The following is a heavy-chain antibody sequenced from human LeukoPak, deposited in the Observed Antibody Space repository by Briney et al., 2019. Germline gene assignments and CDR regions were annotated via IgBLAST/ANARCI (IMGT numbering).Heavy chain of an antibody. Sequence: ASVKVSCKASGYTFTSYAMHWVRQAPGQRLEWMGWINAGSGNTKYSQKFQGRVTITRDTSASTAYMELSSLRSEDTAVYYCARRYYDFWSGYFMDVWGQGTTVTVSS. J-gene: IGHJ6*02. V-gene: IGHV1-3*01. CDR2: INAGSGNT. CDR3: ARRYYDFWSGYFMDV. D-gene: IGHD3-3*01. CDR1: GYTFTSYA.